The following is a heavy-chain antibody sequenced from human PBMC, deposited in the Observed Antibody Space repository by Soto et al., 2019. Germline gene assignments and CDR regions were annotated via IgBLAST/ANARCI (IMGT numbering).Heavy chain of an antibody. J-gene: IGHJ6*02. CDR1: SDSMNSGGYY. D-gene: IGHD6-6*01. V-gene: IGHV4-31*03. CDR2: IYSNGDT. CDR3: ARRGGSSSGYYYYAMDV. Sequence: PSETLSLTCSVSSDSMNSGGYYWSWIRQHPGKGLEWIGYIYSNGDTYYNPSLKSRVTISVDTSKNQFSLNLTSVTAAVTAVYYCARRGGSSSGYYYYAMDVWGQGTTVTVSS.